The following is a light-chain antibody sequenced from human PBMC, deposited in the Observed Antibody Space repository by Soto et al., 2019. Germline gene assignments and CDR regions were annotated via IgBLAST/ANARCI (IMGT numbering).Light chain of an antibody. CDR2: LGS. CDR3: MQALQTPK. V-gene: IGKV2-28*01. Sequence: DIVMTQSPLSLPVTPGEPASISCRSSQSLLHSNGYNYLDWYLQKPGQSPQLLIYLGSNRASGVPDRFSDSGSGTDFTLKISRVEAEDVGVYYCMQALQTPKFGQGTKVEIK. CDR1: QSLLHSNGYNY. J-gene: IGKJ1*01.